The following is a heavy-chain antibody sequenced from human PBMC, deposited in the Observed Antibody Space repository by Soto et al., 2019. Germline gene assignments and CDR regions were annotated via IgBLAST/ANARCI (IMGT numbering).Heavy chain of an antibody. CDR3: ARDALSRGSYPLYNWFDP. CDR1: GGTFSSYA. D-gene: IGHD1-26*01. Sequence: SVKVSCKASGGTFSSYAISWVRQAPGQGLEWMGGIIPIFGTANYAQKFQGRVTITADESTSTAYMGLSSLRSEDTAVYYCARDALSRGSYPLYNWFDPWGQGTLVTVSS. J-gene: IGHJ5*02. V-gene: IGHV1-69*13. CDR2: IIPIFGTA.